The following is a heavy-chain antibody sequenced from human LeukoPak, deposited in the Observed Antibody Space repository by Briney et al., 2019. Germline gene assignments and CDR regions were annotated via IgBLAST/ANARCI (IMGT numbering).Heavy chain of an antibody. V-gene: IGHV3-33*01. CDR1: GFTFSSYG. CDR2: IWYDGSNK. D-gene: IGHD6-13*01. J-gene: IGHJ6*02. CDR3: ARDGKQLASYYYYYGMDV. Sequence: GGSLRLSCAASGFTFSSYGMHWVRQAPGKGLEWVAVIWYDGSNKYYADSVKGRFTISRDNSKNTLYLQMNSLRAEDTAVYYCARDGKQLASYYYYYGMDVWGQGTTVIVSS.